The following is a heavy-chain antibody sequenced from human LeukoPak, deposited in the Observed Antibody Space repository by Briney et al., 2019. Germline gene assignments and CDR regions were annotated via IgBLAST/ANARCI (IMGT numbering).Heavy chain of an antibody. V-gene: IGHV4-59*01. CDR2: IYYSGST. J-gene: IGHJ4*02. CDR1: GGSISSYY. D-gene: IGHD6-19*01. Sequence: SETLSLTCTVSGGSISSYYWSWIRQPPGKGLEWIGYIYYSGSTYYNPSLRSRVTISVDTSKNQFSLKLSSVTAADTAVYYCARDLAVAGYFDYWGQGTLVTVSS. CDR3: ARDLAVAGYFDY.